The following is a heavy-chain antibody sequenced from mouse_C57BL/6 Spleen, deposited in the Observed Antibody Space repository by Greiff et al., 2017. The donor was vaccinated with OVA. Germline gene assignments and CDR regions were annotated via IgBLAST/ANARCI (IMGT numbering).Heavy chain of an antibody. V-gene: IGHV5-4*01. Sequence: EVKLVESGGGLVKPGGSLKLSCAASGFTFSSYAMSWVRQTPGKRLEWVATISDCGSYTYYPHNVKGRFTISRDTSKNNLYLQMSHLKSEDTAMYYCARDRVWPLDYEGKGTTLTASS. CDR2: ISDCGSYT. CDR3: ARDRVWPLDY. D-gene: IGHD2-10*02. CDR1: GFTFSSYA. J-gene: IGHJ2*01.